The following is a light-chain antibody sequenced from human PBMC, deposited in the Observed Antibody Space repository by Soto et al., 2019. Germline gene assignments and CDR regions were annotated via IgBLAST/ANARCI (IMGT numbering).Light chain of an antibody. CDR3: QQYGRSPA. J-gene: IGKJ4*01. CDR2: GAS. V-gene: IGKV3-20*01. CDR1: QSVSSSY. Sequence: EIVLTQSPGTLSLSPGERATLSCRANQSVSSSYLAWYQQKPGQAPRLLIHGASSRATGIPDRFSGSGSGTDFTLTISRLEPEDFAVYYCQQYGRSPAFGGGTKVEIK.